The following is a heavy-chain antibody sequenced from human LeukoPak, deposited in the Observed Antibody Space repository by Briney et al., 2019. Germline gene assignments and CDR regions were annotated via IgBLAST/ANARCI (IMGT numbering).Heavy chain of an antibody. CDR1: GGSFSGYY. CDR3: ARGQGGSYPTFLYYMDV. CDR2: INHSGST. Sequence: SETLSLTCAVYGGSFSGYYWSWIRQPPEKGLEWIGEINHSGSTNYNASLKSRATISADTSKNQFSLKLSSVTAADTAVYCCARGQGGSYPTFLYYMDVWGKGTTVIVSS. J-gene: IGHJ6*03. D-gene: IGHD3-10*01. V-gene: IGHV4-34*01.